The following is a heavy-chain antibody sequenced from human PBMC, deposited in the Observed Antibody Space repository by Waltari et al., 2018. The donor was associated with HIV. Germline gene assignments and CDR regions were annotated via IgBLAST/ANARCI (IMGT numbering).Heavy chain of an antibody. D-gene: IGHD3-22*01. CDR3: VRSSSGHFDH. CDR1: GFDCSVYL. V-gene: IGHV3-7*01. CDR2: IKFDGSDM. J-gene: IGHJ4*02. Sequence: VESGGDLVQPGGSLRLSCAVAGFDCSVYLLSWVRQRPGEGLEWVANIKFDGSDMYYADSVRGRFIASRDSSKKLLFLQMKNVRDDDTATYYCVRSSSGHFDHWGQGTQVIVSS.